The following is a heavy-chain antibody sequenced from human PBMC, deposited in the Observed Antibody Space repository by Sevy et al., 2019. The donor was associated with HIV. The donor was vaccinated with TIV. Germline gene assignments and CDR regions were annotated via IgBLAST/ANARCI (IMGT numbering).Heavy chain of an antibody. CDR3: ARDSAVVPRALVY. J-gene: IGHJ4*02. CDR1: GDSISSYF. V-gene: IGHV4-59*01. D-gene: IGHD2-15*01. Sequence: SETLSLTCNVSGDSISSYFWSWFRQPPGKGLEWIGYFYYSGSSEYNPSLRSRVTISIDPSKKYLSMKLTSVTAADTAVYYCARDSAVVPRALVYWGQGTLVTVSS. CDR2: FYYSGSS.